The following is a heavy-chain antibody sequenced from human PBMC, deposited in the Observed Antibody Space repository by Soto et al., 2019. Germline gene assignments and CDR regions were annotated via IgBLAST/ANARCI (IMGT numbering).Heavy chain of an antibody. J-gene: IGHJ6*02. CDR3: ARAVDYYYYGMDV. Sequence: SETLSLTCAVYGGSFSGYYWSWIRQPPGKGLEWIGEINHSGSTNYNPSLKSRVTISVDTSKNQFSLKLSSVTAADTAAYYCARAVDYYYYGMDVWGQGTTVTVSS. V-gene: IGHV4-34*01. CDR2: INHSGST. CDR1: GGSFSGYY.